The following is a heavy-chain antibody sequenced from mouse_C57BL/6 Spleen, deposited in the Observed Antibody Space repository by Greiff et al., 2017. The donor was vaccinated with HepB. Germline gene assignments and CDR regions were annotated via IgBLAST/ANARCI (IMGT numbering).Heavy chain of an antibody. CDR2: IDPETGGT. D-gene: IGHD1-1*01. Sequence: VQVVESGAELVRPGASVTLSCKASGYTFTDYEMHWVKQTPVHGLEWIGAIDPETGGTAYNQKFKGKAILTADKSSSTAYMELRSLTSEDSAVYYCTRSIYYYGSSPYYFDYWGKGTTLTVSS. V-gene: IGHV1-15*01. CDR3: TRSIYYYGSSPYYFDY. J-gene: IGHJ2*01. CDR1: GYTFTDYE.